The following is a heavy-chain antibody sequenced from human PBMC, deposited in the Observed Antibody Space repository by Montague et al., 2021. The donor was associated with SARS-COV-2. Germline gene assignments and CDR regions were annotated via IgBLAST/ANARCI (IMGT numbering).Heavy chain of an antibody. Sequence: SETLSLTCTVSGGSISSSSYYWGWIRQPPGKGLEWIGSIYYSGSTYYNPPLKSRVTISVDTSKNQFSLKLSSVTAADTAVYYCAGLGSPRITIFGVVTHNWFDPWGQGTLVTVSS. CDR3: AGLGSPRITIFGVVTHNWFDP. CDR1: GGSISSSSYY. V-gene: IGHV4-39*01. CDR2: IYYSGST. J-gene: IGHJ5*02. D-gene: IGHD3-3*01.